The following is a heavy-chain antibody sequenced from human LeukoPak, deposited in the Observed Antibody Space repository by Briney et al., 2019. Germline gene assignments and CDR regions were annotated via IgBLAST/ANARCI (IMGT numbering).Heavy chain of an antibody. CDR3: ARLARLVGATSAFDI. Sequence: PSETLSLTCTVSGGSISSSSYYWGWIRQPPGKGLEWIGSIYYSGSTYYNPSLKSRVTISVDTSKNQFSLKLSSVTAADTAVYYCARLARLVGATSAFDIWGQGTMVTVSS. CDR2: IYYSGST. D-gene: IGHD1-26*01. V-gene: IGHV4-39*01. J-gene: IGHJ3*02. CDR1: GGSISSSSYY.